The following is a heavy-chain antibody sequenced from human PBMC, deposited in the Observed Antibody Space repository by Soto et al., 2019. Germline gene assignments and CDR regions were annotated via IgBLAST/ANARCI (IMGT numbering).Heavy chain of an antibody. J-gene: IGHJ6*02. CDR3: AIEGITGTNAEYGMAL. Sequence: GGSLRLSCAASGFTFSGDVMSWVRQAPGKGLEWVSAISVSGGSTYYADSVKGRFTISRDNSKNTLYLQMNSLRAEDTAVYYCAIEGITGTNAEYGMALWAQGPSVP. CDR2: ISVSGGST. CDR1: GFTFSGDV. D-gene: IGHD1-7*01. V-gene: IGHV3-23*01.